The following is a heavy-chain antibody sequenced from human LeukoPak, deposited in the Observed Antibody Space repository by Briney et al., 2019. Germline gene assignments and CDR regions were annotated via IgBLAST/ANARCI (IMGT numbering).Heavy chain of an antibody. CDR1: GYTFTSYD. CDR2: MNPNSGNT. D-gene: IGHD3-3*01. Sequence: ASVKVSCKASGYTFTSYDINWVRQATGQGLEWMGWMNPNSGNTGYAQKFQGRVTITRNTSISTAYMELSSLRSEDTAVYYCARGYDFWSGYYTYNWFDPWGQGPLVRVSS. V-gene: IGHV1-8*03. CDR3: ARGYDFWSGYYTYNWFDP. J-gene: IGHJ5*02.